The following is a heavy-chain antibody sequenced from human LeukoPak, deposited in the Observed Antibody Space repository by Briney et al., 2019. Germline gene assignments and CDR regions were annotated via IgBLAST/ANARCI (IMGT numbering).Heavy chain of an antibody. Sequence: PGGSLRLSCAVSGFIFSSYEMNWVRQAPGKGLEWVSYINSGDSSIYYADSVKGRFTISRDNAKNSLYLQMNSLRAEDTAVYYCARGPLVGATYFDYWGQGTQVTVSS. J-gene: IGHJ4*02. CDR1: GFIFSSYE. CDR3: ARGPLVGATYFDY. CDR2: INSGDSSI. D-gene: IGHD1-26*01. V-gene: IGHV3-48*03.